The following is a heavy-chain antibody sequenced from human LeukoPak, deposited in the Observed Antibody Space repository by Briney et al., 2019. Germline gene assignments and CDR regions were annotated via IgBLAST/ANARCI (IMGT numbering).Heavy chain of an antibody. Sequence: GGSLRLSCAASGFTFSSYAMSWVRQAPGRGLEWVSDIGGSGGSTYYADSVKGRFTISRDNSKNTLYLQMNSLRAEDTAVYYCAKEVVAVYAFDIWGQGTMVTVSS. CDR1: GFTFSSYA. CDR3: AKEVVAVYAFDI. J-gene: IGHJ3*02. V-gene: IGHV3-23*01. D-gene: IGHD3-22*01. CDR2: IGGSGGST.